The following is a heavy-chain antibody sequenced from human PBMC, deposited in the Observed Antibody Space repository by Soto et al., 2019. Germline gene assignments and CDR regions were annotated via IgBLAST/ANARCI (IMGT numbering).Heavy chain of an antibody. D-gene: IGHD1-26*01. CDR3: AKDLGAYGLGATLDY. Sequence: GGSLRLSCAASGFTLSSYAMSWVRQTPGKGLEWVSGISDSGGSTNYADSVKGRFTISRDNSKNTLYLQMNSLRAEDTAVYYCAKDLGAYGLGATLDYWGQGTLVTVSS. CDR2: ISDSGGST. V-gene: IGHV3-23*01. CDR1: GFTLSSYA. J-gene: IGHJ4*02.